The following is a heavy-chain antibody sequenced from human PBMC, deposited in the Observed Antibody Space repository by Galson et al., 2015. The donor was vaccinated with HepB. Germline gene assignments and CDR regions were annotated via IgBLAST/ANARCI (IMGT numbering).Heavy chain of an antibody. Sequence: SVKVSCKASGYSFRSYAMNWVRQAPGQGLEWMGWINTNTGNPTYAQGFTGRFVFSLDSSVNTAYLQISSLKAEDTAVYYCARDSRNFDNSWWADYWGQGTLVTVSS. V-gene: IGHV7-4-1*02. CDR2: INTNTGNP. CDR3: ARDSRNFDNSWWADY. D-gene: IGHD3-9*01. J-gene: IGHJ4*02. CDR1: GYSFRSYA.